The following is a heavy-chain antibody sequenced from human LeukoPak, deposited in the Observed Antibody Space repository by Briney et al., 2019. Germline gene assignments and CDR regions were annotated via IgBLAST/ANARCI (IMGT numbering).Heavy chain of an antibody. D-gene: IGHD6-19*01. V-gene: IGHV1-2*06. CDR3: ARDYSSGWLDY. J-gene: IGHJ4*02. Sequence: ASVKVSCKASGYTFTGYYMHWVRQAPGPGLEWMGRINPNSGGTNYAQKFQGRVTMTRDTSISTAYMELSRLRSDDTAVYYCARDYSSGWLDYWGQGTLVTVSS. CDR2: INPNSGGT. CDR1: GYTFTGYY.